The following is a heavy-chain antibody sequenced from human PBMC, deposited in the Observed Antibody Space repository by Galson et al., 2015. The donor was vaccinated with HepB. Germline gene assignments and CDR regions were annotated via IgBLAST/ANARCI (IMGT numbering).Heavy chain of an antibody. D-gene: IGHD5-18*01. J-gene: IGHJ4*02. Sequence: SLRLSCAASGFTFSSYAMSLVRQAPGKGLEWVSAISGSGASTYYTDSVKGRFTVSRDNSKNTLYLQMNSLRAEDTAVYYCARRYDYFDYWGQGTLVTVSS. CDR2: ISGSGAST. CDR3: ARRYDYFDY. V-gene: IGHV3-23*01. CDR1: GFTFSSYA.